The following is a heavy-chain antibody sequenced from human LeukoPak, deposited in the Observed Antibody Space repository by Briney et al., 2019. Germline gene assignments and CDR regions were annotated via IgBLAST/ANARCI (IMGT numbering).Heavy chain of an antibody. CDR1: GGSISSGGYY. J-gene: IGHJ3*02. V-gene: IGHV4-31*03. CDR3: ARDVTHALDI. Sequence: SETLSLTCTVSGGSISSGGYYWSWIRQHPGKGLEWIGYIYYSGSTYYNPFLKSRVTISVDTSKNQFSLKLSSVTAADTAVYYCARDVTHALDIWGQGTMVTVSS. CDR2: IYYSGST. D-gene: IGHD1-14*01.